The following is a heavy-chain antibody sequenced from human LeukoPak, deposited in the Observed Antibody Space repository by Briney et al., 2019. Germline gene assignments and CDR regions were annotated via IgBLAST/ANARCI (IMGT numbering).Heavy chain of an antibody. D-gene: IGHD5-18*01. J-gene: IGHJ4*02. CDR1: GYTFTSYG. V-gene: IGHV1-2*02. CDR2: INPNSGDT. CDR3: AREEYTYGFYY. Sequence: ASVKVSCKASGYTFTSYGISWVRQAPGQGLEWMGWINPNSGDTNYAQKFQGRVTMTKDTSISTAYMELNRLRSDDTAMYYCAREEYTYGFYYWGQGTLVTVSS.